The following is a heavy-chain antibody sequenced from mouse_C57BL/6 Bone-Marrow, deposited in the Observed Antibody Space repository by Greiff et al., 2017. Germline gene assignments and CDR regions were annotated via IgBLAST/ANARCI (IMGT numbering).Heavy chain of an antibody. CDR3: VRRWGSGYGFAY. J-gene: IGHJ3*01. D-gene: IGHD3-2*02. CDR2: IRSKSNNYAT. CDR1: GFSFNTYA. V-gene: IGHV10-1*01. Sequence: GGGLVQPKGSLKLSCAASGFSFNTYAMNWVRQAPGKGLEWVARIRSKSNNYATYYADSVKDRFTISRDDSESMLYLQMNNLKTEDTAMYYGVRRWGSGYGFAYWGQGTLVTVSA.